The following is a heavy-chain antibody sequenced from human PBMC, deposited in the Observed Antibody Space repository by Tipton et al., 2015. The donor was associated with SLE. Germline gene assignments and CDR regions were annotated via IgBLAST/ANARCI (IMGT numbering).Heavy chain of an antibody. Sequence: QLVQSGAEVKKPGESLKISCKGSGYIFTTHWIGWVRQMPGKGLEWMGIIYPGYSDTRYSPSFQGQVTILADTSISTAYLQWSSLKASDTAMYYCARPARVLEWFSAFDIWGQGTMVTVSS. CDR3: ARPARVLEWFSAFDI. V-gene: IGHV5-51*01. CDR2: IYPGYSDT. D-gene: IGHD3-3*01. J-gene: IGHJ3*02. CDR1: GYIFTTHW.